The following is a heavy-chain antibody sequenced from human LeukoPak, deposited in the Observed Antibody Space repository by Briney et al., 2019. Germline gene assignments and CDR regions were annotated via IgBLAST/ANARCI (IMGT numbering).Heavy chain of an antibody. J-gene: IGHJ6*04. CDR3: AKDQSRTGMTWGVLDV. CDR2: ISGSGGST. Sequence: AGGSLRLSCAASGFTFAGYGMSWVRQAPGKGLEWVSDISGSGGSTYYADSVKGRFTISRDNSKNTLYLQMNSLRAEDTAVYYCAKDQSRTGMTWGVLDVWGKGTTVTVSS. CDR1: GFTFAGYG. D-gene: IGHD1-1*01. V-gene: IGHV3-23*01.